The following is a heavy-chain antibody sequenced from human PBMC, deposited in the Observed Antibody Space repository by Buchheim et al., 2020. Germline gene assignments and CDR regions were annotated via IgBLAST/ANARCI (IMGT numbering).Heavy chain of an antibody. CDR2: IYYSGST. J-gene: IGHJ6*02. CDR1: GGSISSYY. CDR3: ARFGNDFWSGPTYYYGMDV. Sequence: QVQLQESGPGLVKPSETLSLTCTVSGGSISSYYWSWIRQPPGKGLEWIGYIYYSGSTNYNPSLKSRVTISVDTSKNQFSLKLCSVTAADTAVYYCARFGNDFWSGPTYYYGMDVWGQGTT. D-gene: IGHD3-3*01. V-gene: IGHV4-59*01.